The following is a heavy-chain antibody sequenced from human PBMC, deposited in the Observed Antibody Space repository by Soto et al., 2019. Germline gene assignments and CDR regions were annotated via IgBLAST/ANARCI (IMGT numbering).Heavy chain of an antibody. V-gene: IGHV4-34*01. D-gene: IGHD3-9*01. Sequence: PSETLSLTCAVYGGSFSGYYWSWIRQPPGKGLEWIGEINHSGSTNYNPSLKSRVTISVDTSKNQFSLKLSSVTAADTAVYYCARGGERYSPANWFDPWGQGTLVTVSS. J-gene: IGHJ5*02. CDR1: GGSFSGYY. CDR3: ARGGERYSPANWFDP. CDR2: INHSGST.